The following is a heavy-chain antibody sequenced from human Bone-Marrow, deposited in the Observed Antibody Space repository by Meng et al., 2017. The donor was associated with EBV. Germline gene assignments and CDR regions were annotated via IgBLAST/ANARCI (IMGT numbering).Heavy chain of an antibody. CDR2: LIPMSDAP. D-gene: IGHD3-22*01. CDR1: GGTFRSDA. J-gene: IGHJ4*02. CDR3: AKDLSSGYYSRFAGTTWAFDS. V-gene: IGHV1-69*01. Sequence: QVQLVQAGAKGKKPGSSVKVSCKTSGGTFRSDAVSWVRQAPGQGLEWMGGLIPMSDAPHYAQKFQDRVRITADESTSTHYMDLSGLRSEDTALYYCAKDLSSGYYSRFAGTTWAFDSWGQGTLVTVSS.